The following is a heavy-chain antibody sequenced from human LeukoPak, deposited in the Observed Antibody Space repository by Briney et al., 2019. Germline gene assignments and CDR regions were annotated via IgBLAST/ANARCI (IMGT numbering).Heavy chain of an antibody. CDR1: GFTFSSYS. V-gene: IGHV3-21*03. D-gene: IGHD4-17*01. J-gene: IGHJ4*02. Sequence: GGSLRLSCAASGFTFSSYSMNWVRQAPGKGLEWVSSISSSSSYIYYADSVKGRFTISRDNAKNSLYLQMNSLKTEDTAVYYCTTKLQDYGLPSGHWGQGTLVTVSS. CDR3: TTKLQDYGLPSGH. CDR2: ISSSSSYI.